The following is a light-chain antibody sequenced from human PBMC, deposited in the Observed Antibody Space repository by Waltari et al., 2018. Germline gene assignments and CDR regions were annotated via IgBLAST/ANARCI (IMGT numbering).Light chain of an antibody. CDR3: QQSQVANT. V-gene: IGKV1-39*01. CDR1: QTITAY. J-gene: IGKJ2*01. Sequence: DVQLTQSPSSLSASLGDRVSITCRASQTITAYLNWYQLKPGRAPKLLIYDASHLPTGVPSRFSGSGSGTVFTLTISGLQPEDFATYYCQQSQVANTFGQGTRLDI. CDR2: DAS.